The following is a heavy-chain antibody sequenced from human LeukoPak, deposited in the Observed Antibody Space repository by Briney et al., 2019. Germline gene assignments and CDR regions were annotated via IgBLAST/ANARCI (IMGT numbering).Heavy chain of an antibody. Sequence: SVKVSCKGSGGTFSSYAISWVRQAPGQGLEWMGRIIPIFGTANYAQKCQGSVTITTDESTSTAYMELSSLRSEDTAVYYCASRSFSGGSGSYNIRDYWGQGTLVTVSS. V-gene: IGHV1-69*05. CDR1: GGTFSSYA. CDR3: ASRSFSGGSGSYNIRDY. J-gene: IGHJ4*02. D-gene: IGHD3-10*01. CDR2: IIPIFGTA.